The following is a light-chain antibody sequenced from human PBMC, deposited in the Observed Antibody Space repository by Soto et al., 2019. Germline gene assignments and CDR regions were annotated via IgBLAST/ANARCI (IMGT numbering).Light chain of an antibody. V-gene: IGKV3-20*01. CDR3: QQYGKSPAP. J-gene: IGKJ3*01. CDR1: QSVSSSY. Sequence: EIVLTQSPGTLSLSPGERATLSCRASQSVSSSYLAWYQQKPGQAPRLLIYGASSRATGIPDRFSGSGSGTDLTLTITRLEPEDFAVYSCQQYGKSPAPFGHGTKVDI. CDR2: GAS.